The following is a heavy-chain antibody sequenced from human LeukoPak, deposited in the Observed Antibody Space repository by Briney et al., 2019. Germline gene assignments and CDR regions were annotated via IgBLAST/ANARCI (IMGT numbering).Heavy chain of an antibody. Sequence: GGSLRLSCVGSGFTFRSHAMSWVRQAPEKGLEFVSGIYENGGTTYYADSVKGRFTISRDKAKNTVYLQVNSLRSEDTAVYYCARDPVTTWGYFDYWGQGTLVTVSS. V-gene: IGHV3-23*01. CDR2: IYENGGTT. J-gene: IGHJ4*02. CDR1: GFTFRSHA. D-gene: IGHD4-17*01. CDR3: ARDPVTTWGYFDY.